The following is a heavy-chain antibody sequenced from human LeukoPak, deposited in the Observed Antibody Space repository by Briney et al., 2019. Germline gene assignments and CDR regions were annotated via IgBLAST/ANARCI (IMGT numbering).Heavy chain of an antibody. CDR3: ARARVVVPAATDYYYYYMDV. CDR1: GFTFSSYG. D-gene: IGHD2-2*01. Sequence: GRSLRLSCAASGFTFSSYGMHWVRQAPGKGLEWVAVIWYDGSNKYYADSVKGRFTISRDNSENTLYLQMNSLRAEDTAVYYCARARVVVPAATDYYYYYMDVWGKGTTVTVSS. V-gene: IGHV3-33*01. CDR2: IWYDGSNK. J-gene: IGHJ6*03.